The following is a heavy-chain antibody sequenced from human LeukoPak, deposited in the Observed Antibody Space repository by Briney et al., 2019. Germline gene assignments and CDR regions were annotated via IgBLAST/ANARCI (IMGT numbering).Heavy chain of an antibody. V-gene: IGHV1-69*05. CDR3: ASQQRAYYYDSSGYYEPYWFDP. Sequence: ASVEVSCKASGGTFSSYTISWVRQAPGQGLEWMGRIIPIFGTANYAQKFQGRVTITTDESTSTAYMELSSLRSEDTAVYYCASQQRAYYYDSSGYYEPYWFDPWGQGTLVTVSS. D-gene: IGHD3-22*01. J-gene: IGHJ5*02. CDR1: GGTFSSYT. CDR2: IIPIFGTA.